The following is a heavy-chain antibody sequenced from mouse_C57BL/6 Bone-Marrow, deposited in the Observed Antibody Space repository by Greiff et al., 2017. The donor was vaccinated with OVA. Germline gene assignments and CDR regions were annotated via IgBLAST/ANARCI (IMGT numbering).Heavy chain of an antibody. D-gene: IGHD2-5*01. CDR2: IDTCSGST. V-gene: IGHV1-55*01. CDR1: GYTFTSYW. J-gene: IGHJ2*01. Sequence: QVQLQQPGAELVKPGASVKMSCKASGYTFTSYWITWVKQRPGQGLEWIGDIDTCSGSTNYNEKFKSKSTLTVDTSSSQAYMQLSSLTSEDSAVYYGARENSNLFDYWGQGTTLTVSS. CDR3: ARENSNLFDY.